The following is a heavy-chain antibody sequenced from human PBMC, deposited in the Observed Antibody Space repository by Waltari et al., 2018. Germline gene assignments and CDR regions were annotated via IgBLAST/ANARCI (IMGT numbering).Heavy chain of an antibody. CDR1: GYSISSGYY. J-gene: IGHJ5*02. V-gene: IGHV4-38-2*01. CDR2: IYHSGST. CDR3: ARLHPSAWFDP. Sequence: QVQLQESGPGLVKPSETLSLTCAVSGYSISSGYYWGWIRQPPGKGLEWIGSIYHSGSTYSNPSLKSHVTISLSTSKNQFSLKLSSVTAADTAVYYCARLHPSAWFDPWGQGTLVTVSS.